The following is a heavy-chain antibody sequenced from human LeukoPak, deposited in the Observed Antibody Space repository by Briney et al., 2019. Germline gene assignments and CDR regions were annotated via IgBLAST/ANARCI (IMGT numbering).Heavy chain of an antibody. V-gene: IGHV4-59*08. CDR1: GGSINNYY. D-gene: IGHD2-2*02. CDR2: IYYSGST. CDR3: ARHVCSSTSCYKSGGAFDI. Sequence: PSETLSLTCTVSGGSINNYYWSWIRQPPGKGLEWIGYIYYSGSTNYNPSLKSRVTISVDTSKNQFSLKLSSVTTADTAVYYCARHVCSSTSCYKSGGAFDIWGQGTMVTVSS. J-gene: IGHJ3*02.